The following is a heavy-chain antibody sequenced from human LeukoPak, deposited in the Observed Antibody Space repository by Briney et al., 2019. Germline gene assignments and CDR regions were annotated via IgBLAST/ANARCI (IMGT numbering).Heavy chain of an antibody. CDR2: ICSSSSYI. V-gene: IGHV3-21*01. D-gene: IGHD5-24*01. J-gene: IGHJ4*02. CDR3: AKAILVDMATGFGY. Sequence: GGSLRLSCAASGFTFSSYSMHWVRQAPGKGLEWVSSICSSSSYIYYADSVKGRFTISRDNAKNSLYLQMNSLRAEDTAVYYCAKAILVDMATGFGYWGQGNLVPVSS. CDR1: GFTFSSYS.